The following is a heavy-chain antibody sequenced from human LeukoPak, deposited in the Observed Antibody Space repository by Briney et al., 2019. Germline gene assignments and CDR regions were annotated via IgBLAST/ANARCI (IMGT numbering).Heavy chain of an antibody. CDR3: ARALGYCSGGSCVWFDP. Sequence: SETLSLTCTVSGGSISSYYWSWIRQPPGKGLEWIGYIYYSGSTNYNPSLKSRVTISVDTSKNQFSLKLSSVTAADTAVYYCARALGYCSGGSCVWFDPWGLGTLVTVSS. D-gene: IGHD2-15*01. J-gene: IGHJ5*02. CDR1: GGSISSYY. CDR2: IYYSGST. V-gene: IGHV4-59*01.